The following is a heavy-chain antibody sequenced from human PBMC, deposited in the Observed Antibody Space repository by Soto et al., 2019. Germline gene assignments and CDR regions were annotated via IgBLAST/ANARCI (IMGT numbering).Heavy chain of an antibody. J-gene: IGHJ4*02. CDR2: INHSGDT. V-gene: IGHV4-34*01. Sequence: QVQLQQWGAGLLKPSETLSLTCAVYGGSLSGYYWSWIRQPPGKGLEWIGEINHSGDTNYNPSLKRRVTISVDTSKNQFSLKLSSVTAADTAVYYCALVVAGLDYWGQGTLVTVSS. CDR3: ALVVAGLDY. D-gene: IGHD2-15*01. CDR1: GGSLSGYY.